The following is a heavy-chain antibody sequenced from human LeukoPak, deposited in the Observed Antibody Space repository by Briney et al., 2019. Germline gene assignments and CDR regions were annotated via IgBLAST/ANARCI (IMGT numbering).Heavy chain of an antibody. CDR1: GGSFSGYY. J-gene: IGHJ3*02. D-gene: IGHD2-2*02. V-gene: IGHV4-34*01. CDR2: INHSRSS. Sequence: SETLSLTCAVYGGSFSGYYWSWIRQPPGKGLEWIGEINHSRSSNYNPSLKSRVTISVDTSKNQFSLKLSSVTAADTAVYYCXXGGLLYISLRAFDIWGQGTMVTVSS. CDR3: XXGGLLYISLRAFDI.